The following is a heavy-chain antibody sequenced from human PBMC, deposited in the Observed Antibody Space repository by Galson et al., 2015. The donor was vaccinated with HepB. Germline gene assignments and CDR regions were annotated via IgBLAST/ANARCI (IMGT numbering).Heavy chain of an antibody. J-gene: IGHJ4*02. D-gene: IGHD5-12*01. V-gene: IGHV3-23*01. CDR3: STDGSTLKWLHDN. Sequence: SLRLSCAASGFTFGSYAMSWVRQGPGKGLEWVSVISGDGAVTYYADSVRGRFIISRDNSKNMLYLQMNSLRVEDTAVYYCSTDGSTLKWLHDNWGQGALVTVSS. CDR2: ISGDGAVT. CDR1: GFTFGSYA.